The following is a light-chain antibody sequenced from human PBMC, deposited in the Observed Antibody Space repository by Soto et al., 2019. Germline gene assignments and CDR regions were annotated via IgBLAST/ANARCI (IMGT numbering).Light chain of an antibody. Sequence: SYELTQPPSVSVSPGQTASITCSGDKLGNQYVSWYQQRPGQSPVMVIYQDTKRPSGIPERFSCSNSGNTATLTIRGTQAMDEADYYCQAWDSNTGVFGTGTKLTVL. CDR1: KLGNQY. CDR2: QDT. CDR3: QAWDSNTGV. V-gene: IGLV3-1*01. J-gene: IGLJ1*01.